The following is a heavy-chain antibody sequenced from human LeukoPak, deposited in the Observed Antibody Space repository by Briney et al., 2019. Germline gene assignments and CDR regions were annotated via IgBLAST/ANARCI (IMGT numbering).Heavy chain of an antibody. CDR1: GFTFSSYA. V-gene: IGHV3-23*01. Sequence: GGSLRLSCAASGFTFSSYAMSWVRQAPGKGLEWVSAISGSGGSTYYADSVKGRFTISRDNSKNTLYLQMNSLRAEGTAVYYCAKAMIVVVIYYFDYWGQGTLVTVSS. CDR2: ISGSGGST. CDR3: AKAMIVVVIYYFDY. D-gene: IGHD3-22*01. J-gene: IGHJ4*02.